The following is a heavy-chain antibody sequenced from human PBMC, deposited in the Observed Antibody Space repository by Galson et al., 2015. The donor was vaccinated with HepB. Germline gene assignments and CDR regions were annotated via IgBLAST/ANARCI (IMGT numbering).Heavy chain of an antibody. D-gene: IGHD3-3*01. Sequence: SVKVSCKASGYTFTGYGISWVRQAPGQGLEWMGWISAYNGNTNYAQKLQGRVTMTTDTSTSTAYMGLRSLRSDDTAVYYCAREGTYYDFWSGYYTQPGIVFDPWGQGTLVTVSS. CDR1: GYTFTGYG. CDR2: ISAYNGNT. CDR3: AREGTYYDFWSGYYTQPGIVFDP. J-gene: IGHJ5*02. V-gene: IGHV1-18*01.